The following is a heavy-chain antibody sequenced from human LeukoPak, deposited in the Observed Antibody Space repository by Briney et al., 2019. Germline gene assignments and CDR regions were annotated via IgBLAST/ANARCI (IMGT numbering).Heavy chain of an antibody. D-gene: IGHD4-17*01. Sequence: GGSLRLSCAASGFTFSSYSMNWVRQAPGKGLKWVSSISSSSSYIYYADSVKGRFTISRDNAKNSLYLQMNSLRAEDTAVYYCARRSYGDYGVSYWGQGTLVTVSS. CDR3: ARRSYGDYGVSY. CDR1: GFTFSSYS. J-gene: IGHJ4*02. V-gene: IGHV3-21*01. CDR2: ISSSSSYI.